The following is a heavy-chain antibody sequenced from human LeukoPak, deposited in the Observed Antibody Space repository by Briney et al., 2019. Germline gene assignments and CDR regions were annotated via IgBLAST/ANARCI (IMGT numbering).Heavy chain of an antibody. CDR1: GFTFSNYA. J-gene: IGHJ6*03. Sequence: GGPLRLSCEASGFTFSNYARNWVGQTPGKGREWVSSITSYRRDTYYADSVKGRFTISRDNSKSTLYLQMNSLRAEDTAVYYCAKSVFDSSGDPYMDVWGKGTTVTISS. CDR3: AKSVFDSSGDPYMDV. CDR2: ITSYRRDT. D-gene: IGHD3-22*01. V-gene: IGHV3-23*01.